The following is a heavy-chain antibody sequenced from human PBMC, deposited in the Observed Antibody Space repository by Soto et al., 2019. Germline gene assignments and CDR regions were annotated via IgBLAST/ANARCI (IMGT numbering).Heavy chain of an antibody. J-gene: IGHJ6*03. V-gene: IGHV4-34*01. CDR3: ARGLILWFGELSRRGGYYYYMDV. Sequence: QVQLQQWGAGLLKPSETLSLTCAVYGGSLSGYQWSWIRQTPGKGLEWIGEINDSGNINYNPSLKIRVTFLLDTPRKQISLKLSAVTAADSAVYYCARGLILWFGELSRRGGYYYYMDVWGKGTTVAVSS. CDR2: INDSGNI. D-gene: IGHD3-10*01. CDR1: GGSLSGYQ.